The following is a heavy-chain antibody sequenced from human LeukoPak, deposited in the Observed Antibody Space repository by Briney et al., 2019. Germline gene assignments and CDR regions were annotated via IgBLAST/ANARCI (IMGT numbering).Heavy chain of an antibody. J-gene: IGHJ5*02. D-gene: IGHD3-10*01. V-gene: IGHV4-34*01. CDR3: AREPYYGSGSRWFDP. Sequence: SETLSLTCAVYGGSFSGYYWSWIRQPPGKGLEWIGEINHSGSTNYNPSLKSRVTISVDTSKNQFSLKLSSVTAADTAVYYCAREPYYGSGSRWFDPWGQGTLVTASS. CDR2: INHSGST. CDR1: GGSFSGYY.